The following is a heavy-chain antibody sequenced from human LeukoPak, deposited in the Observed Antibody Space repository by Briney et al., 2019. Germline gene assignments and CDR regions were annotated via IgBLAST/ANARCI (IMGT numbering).Heavy chain of an antibody. CDR1: GFTFSSYA. CDR2: ISYDGSNK. Sequence: GGSLRLSCAASGFTFSSYAMHWVRQAPGKGLEWVAVISYDGSNKYYADSVKGRFTISRDNSKNTLYLQMNSLRAEDTAVYYCARDQGYGGNEKHAFDIWGQGTMVTVSS. CDR3: ARDQGYGGNEKHAFDI. J-gene: IGHJ3*02. D-gene: IGHD4-23*01. V-gene: IGHV3-30-3*01.